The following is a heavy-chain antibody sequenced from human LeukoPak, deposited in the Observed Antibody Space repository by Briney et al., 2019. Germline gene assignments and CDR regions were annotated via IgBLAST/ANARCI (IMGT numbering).Heavy chain of an antibody. J-gene: IGHJ4*02. CDR3: ARGGSYGSFDY. CDR2: IKQDGSGK. CDR1: GFTLSTYW. V-gene: IGHV3-7*01. Sequence: PGGSLRLSCAASGFTLSTYWMSWVCQAPGKGLEWVANIKQDGSGKNYVDSVKGRFTISKDNAQNSLYLQMNSLRAEDTAVYYCARGGSYGSFDYWGQGTLVTVSS. D-gene: IGHD3-16*01.